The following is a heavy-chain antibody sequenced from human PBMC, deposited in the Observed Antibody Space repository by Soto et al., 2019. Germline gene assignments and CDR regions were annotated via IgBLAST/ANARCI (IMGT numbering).Heavy chain of an antibody. CDR1: GGSISSSSYY. J-gene: IGHJ6*03. CDR3: ARLQYCSSTSCPKNNWDGWGYYYYYYYMDV. V-gene: IGHV4-39*01. Sequence: SETLSLTCTVSGGSISSSSYYWGWIRQPPGKGLEWIGRIYYSGSTYYNPSLKSRVTISVDTSKNQFSLKLSSVTAADTAVYYCARLQYCSSTSCPKNNWDGWGYYYYYYYMDVWGKGTTVTVSS. D-gene: IGHD2-2*01. CDR2: IYYSGST.